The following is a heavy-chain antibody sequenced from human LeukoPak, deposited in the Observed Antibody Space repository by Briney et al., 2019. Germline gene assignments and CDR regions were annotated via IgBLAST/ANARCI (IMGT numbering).Heavy chain of an antibody. CDR3: ASLSSGWYKVDY. V-gene: IGHV4-39*01. CDR2: IYYSGST. CDR1: GGSISSISYY. J-gene: IGHJ4*02. Sequence: SETLSLTCTVSGGSISSISYYWGWIRQPPGKGLEWIGNIYYSGSTYYNPSLKSRVTISVDTSKNQFSLKLSSVTAADTAVYYCASLSSGWYKVDYWGQGTLVTVSS. D-gene: IGHD6-19*01.